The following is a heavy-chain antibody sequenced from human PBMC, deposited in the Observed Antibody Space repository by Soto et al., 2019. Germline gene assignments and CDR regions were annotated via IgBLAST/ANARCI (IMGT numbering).Heavy chain of an antibody. CDR2: INHSGST. CDR3: AREDIVIVPAARQYYYYMAV. Sequence: SETLSLTCAVYGGSFSTYYWSWIRQPPGKGLEWIGEINHSGSTNYNPSLKSRVTISVDTSKNQFSLKLSSVTAADTAVYYCAREDIVIVPAARQYYYYMAVWGKGTTVTVSS. J-gene: IGHJ6*03. D-gene: IGHD2-2*01. CDR1: GGSFSTYY. V-gene: IGHV4-34*01.